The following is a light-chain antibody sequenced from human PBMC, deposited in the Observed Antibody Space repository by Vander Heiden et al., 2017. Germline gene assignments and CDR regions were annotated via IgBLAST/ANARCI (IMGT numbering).Light chain of an antibody. Sequence: HELTHPSSVSASPGQTARITCSGDVLAKKYARWFQQKPGQAPVLVIYKDSERPSGIPERFSGSSSGTTVTLTISGAQVEDEADYYCYSAADNKGVFGGGTKLTVL. V-gene: IGLV3-27*01. J-gene: IGLJ3*02. CDR2: KDS. CDR1: VLAKKY. CDR3: YSAADNKGV.